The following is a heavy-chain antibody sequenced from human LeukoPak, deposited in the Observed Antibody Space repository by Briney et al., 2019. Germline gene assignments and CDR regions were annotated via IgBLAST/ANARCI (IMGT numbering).Heavy chain of an antibody. J-gene: IGHJ4*02. CDR1: GFTFSSYA. CDR2: INSDGSST. V-gene: IGHV3-74*01. CDR3: ARDHHEEGSGLDY. D-gene: IGHD2-15*01. Sequence: GGSLGLSCAASGFTFSSYAMSWVRQAPGKGLVWVSRINSDGSSTSYADSVKGRFTISRDNAKNTLYLQMNSLRAEDTAVYYCARDHHEEGSGLDYWGQGTLVTVSS.